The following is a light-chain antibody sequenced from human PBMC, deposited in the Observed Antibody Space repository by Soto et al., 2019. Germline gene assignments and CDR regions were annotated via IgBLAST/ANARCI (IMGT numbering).Light chain of an antibody. CDR2: GAS. Sequence: EIVMTQSPAALSVSPGEGATLSCRASQSVSSNLAWYQQKPGQAPRLLVCGASTRATGIAARFSGSGSGTEFILTISSLQSEDFAVYYCQQYNNWPRTFGQGTKVEIK. CDR1: QSVSSN. CDR3: QQYNNWPRT. V-gene: IGKV3-15*01. J-gene: IGKJ1*01.